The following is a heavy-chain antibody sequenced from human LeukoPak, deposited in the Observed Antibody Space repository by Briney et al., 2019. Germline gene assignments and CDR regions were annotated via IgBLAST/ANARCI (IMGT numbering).Heavy chain of an antibody. CDR1: GGSITSSSYS. Sequence: SETLSLTCTVSGGSITSSSYSWGWIRQPPGKGLEWVGSISNSGSTYYTPSLTGRVTISVDTPKNQFSLKLSSVTAADTAVYYCASELRFLDLGDYYYMDVWGKGITVTVSS. CDR2: ISNSGST. D-gene: IGHD3-3*01. CDR3: ASELRFLDLGDYYYMDV. J-gene: IGHJ6*03. V-gene: IGHV4-39*01.